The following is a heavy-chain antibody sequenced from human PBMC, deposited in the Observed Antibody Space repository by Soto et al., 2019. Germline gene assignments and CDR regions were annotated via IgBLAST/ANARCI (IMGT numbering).Heavy chain of an antibody. CDR1: GFTFDDYA. Sequence: EVQLVESGGGLVQPGRSLRLSCAASGFTFDDYAMHWVRQAPGKGLEWVSGISWNSGSIGYADSVKGRFTISRDNAKKSLYLQMNSLRAEDTAFYYCAKDLGEYIGEWGYYFDYWGQGTLVTVSS. D-gene: IGHD6-6*01. CDR2: ISWNSGSI. CDR3: AKDLGEYIGEWGYYFDY. J-gene: IGHJ4*02. V-gene: IGHV3-9*01.